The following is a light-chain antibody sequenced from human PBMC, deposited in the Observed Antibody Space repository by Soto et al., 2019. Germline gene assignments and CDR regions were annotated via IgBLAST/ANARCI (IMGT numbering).Light chain of an antibody. CDR3: QSYDDNNWM. CDR2: QDN. Sequence: NFMLTQPHSVSESPGKTVTISCTRSSGSIASNYVQWYQQRPGSSPTTVIYQDNRRPSGVPNRFSGSIDSSSNSASLSISGLKTEDEADYYCQSYDDNNWMFGGGTQLTVL. CDR1: SGSIASNY. J-gene: IGLJ3*02. V-gene: IGLV6-57*01.